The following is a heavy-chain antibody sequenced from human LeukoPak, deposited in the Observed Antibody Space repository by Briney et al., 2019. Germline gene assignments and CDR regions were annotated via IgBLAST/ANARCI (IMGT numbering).Heavy chain of an antibody. V-gene: IGHV3-21*01. D-gene: IGHD4/OR15-4a*01. CDR1: GFTFSSYN. Sequence: GGSLRLSCAASGFTFSSYNINWVRQAPGKGLEWVSFISSSSSYIYYADSVKGRFTISRDNAKNSLYLQMNSLRAEDTAVYYCARDLGAMVLKPIDYWGQGTLVTVSS. J-gene: IGHJ4*02. CDR2: ISSSSSYI. CDR3: ARDLGAMVLKPIDY.